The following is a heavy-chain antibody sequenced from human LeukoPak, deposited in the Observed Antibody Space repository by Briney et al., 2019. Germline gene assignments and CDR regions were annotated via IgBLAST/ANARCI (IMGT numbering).Heavy chain of an antibody. J-gene: IGHJ3*02. CDR1: GGSVSSYY. CDR2: IYYSGST. V-gene: IGHV4-59*08. Sequence: PSETLSLTCSVSGGSVSSYYWSWIRQPPGKGLEWIGYIYYSGSTNYNPSLKSRVTISVDTSKNQFSLKLSSVTAADTAVYYCASLSRDAFDIWGQGTMVTVSS. CDR3: ASLSRDAFDI.